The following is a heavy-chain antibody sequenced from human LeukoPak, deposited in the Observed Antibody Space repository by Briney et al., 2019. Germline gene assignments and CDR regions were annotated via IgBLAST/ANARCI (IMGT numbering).Heavy chain of an antibody. V-gene: IGHV4-31*03. Sequence: SETLSLTCTVSGGSISSGGYYWSWIRQHPGKGLEWIGYIYYSGSTYYNPSLKSRVTISVDTSKNQFSLKLSSVTAADTAVYYCAYGLYSSSSPLDYWGQGTLVTVSS. CDR3: AYGLYSSSSPLDY. CDR2: IYYSGST. CDR1: GGSISSGGYY. D-gene: IGHD6-6*01. J-gene: IGHJ4*02.